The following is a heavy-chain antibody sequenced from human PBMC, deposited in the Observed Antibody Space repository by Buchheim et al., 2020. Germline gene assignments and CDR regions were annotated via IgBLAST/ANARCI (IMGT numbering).Heavy chain of an antibody. Sequence: QVQLVESGGGVVQPGRSLRLSCAASGFTFSSYGMHWVRQAPGKGLEWVAFIQYDGSNKYYADSVKGRFTISRDNSKNTLYLQMNSLRAEDTAVYYCAKDCSGGSCYGFDPWGQGTL. CDR2: IQYDGSNK. CDR3: AKDCSGGSCYGFDP. V-gene: IGHV3-30*02. D-gene: IGHD2-15*01. CDR1: GFTFSSYG. J-gene: IGHJ5*02.